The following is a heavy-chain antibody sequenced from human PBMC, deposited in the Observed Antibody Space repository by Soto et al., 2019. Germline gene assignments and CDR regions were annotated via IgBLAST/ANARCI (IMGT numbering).Heavy chain of an antibody. D-gene: IGHD3-16*01. V-gene: IGHV3-21*01. CDR2: ISSSSSYI. Sequence: PGGSLRLSCAASGFTFSSYSMNWVRQAPGKGLEWVSSISSSSSYIYHADSVKGRFTISRDNAKNSLYLQMNSLRAEDTAVYYCATPWGGGAFDIWGQGTMVTVSS. J-gene: IGHJ3*02. CDR1: GFTFSSYS. CDR3: ATPWGGGAFDI.